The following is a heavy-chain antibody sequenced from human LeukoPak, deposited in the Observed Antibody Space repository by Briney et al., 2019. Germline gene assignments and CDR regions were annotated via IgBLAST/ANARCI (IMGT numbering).Heavy chain of an antibody. D-gene: IGHD2-2*01. Sequence: ASVQVSCKASGGTFSSYAISWVRQAPGQGLEWMGGIIPIFGTANYAQKFQGRVTITADESTSTAYMELSSLRSEDTAVYYCARALGAPDQLLGTHYYGMDVWGKGTTVTVSS. V-gene: IGHV1-69*13. CDR1: GGTFSSYA. CDR3: ARALGAPDQLLGTHYYGMDV. CDR2: IIPIFGTA. J-gene: IGHJ6*04.